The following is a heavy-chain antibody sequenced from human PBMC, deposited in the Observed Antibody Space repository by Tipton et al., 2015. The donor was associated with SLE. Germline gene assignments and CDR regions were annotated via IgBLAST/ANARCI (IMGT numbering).Heavy chain of an antibody. CDR2: IYSGGTA. J-gene: IGHJ5*02. CDR1: GFSANSKY. V-gene: IGHV3-53*01. Sequence: SLRLSCAASGFSANSKYMGWVRQAPGKGLEWVSVIYSGGTAYYADFVKGRFTISRDNSKNTLNLQMNSLRVDDTAVYYCAKMPAASWFDPWGQGTLVSVSS. CDR3: AKMPAASWFDP. D-gene: IGHD2-15*01.